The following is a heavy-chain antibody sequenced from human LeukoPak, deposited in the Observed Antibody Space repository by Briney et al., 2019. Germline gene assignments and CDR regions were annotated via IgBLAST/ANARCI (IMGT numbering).Heavy chain of an antibody. J-gene: IGHJ1*01. CDR2: IYTSGST. CDR1: GGSISGYY. CDR3: ARVWENSLPSH. D-gene: IGHD1-26*01. V-gene: IGHV4-4*07. Sequence: SETLSLTCTVSGGSISGYYWSWIRQPPGKGLEWIGRIYTSGSTNYNPSLKSRVTMSVDTSKNQFSLKLSSVTAADTAVYYCARVWENSLPSHWGQGTLVTVPS.